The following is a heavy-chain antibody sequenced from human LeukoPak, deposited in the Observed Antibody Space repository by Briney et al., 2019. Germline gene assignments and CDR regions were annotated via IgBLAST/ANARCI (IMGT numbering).Heavy chain of an antibody. CDR2: INPNSGGT. Sequence: ASVKVSCKASGYTFTGYYMHWVRQAPGQGLEWMGWINPNSGGTNYAQKFQGRVTMTRDTSISTAYMGLSRLRSDDTAVYYCATIERSSTSRGTFDYWGQGTLVTVSS. CDR3: ATIERSSTSRGTFDY. CDR1: GYTFTGYY. V-gene: IGHV1-2*02. J-gene: IGHJ4*02. D-gene: IGHD2-2*01.